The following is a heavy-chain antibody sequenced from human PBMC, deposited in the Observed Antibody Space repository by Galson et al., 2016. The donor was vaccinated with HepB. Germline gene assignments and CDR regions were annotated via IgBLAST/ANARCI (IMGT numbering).Heavy chain of an antibody. Sequence: SLRLSCAASGFTFSSYAMSWVHQAPGKGLEWVSALSGLSDSKDYADSVKGRFTVSRDNAKDTLYLQMNSLRAEDTAVYFCAKDAHYGSGFPTWGYFENWGRGTLVTVSS. CDR1: GFTFSSYA. CDR3: AKDAHYGSGFPTWGYFEN. D-gene: IGHD3-3*02. J-gene: IGHJ4*01. CDR2: LSGLSDSK. V-gene: IGHV3-23*01.